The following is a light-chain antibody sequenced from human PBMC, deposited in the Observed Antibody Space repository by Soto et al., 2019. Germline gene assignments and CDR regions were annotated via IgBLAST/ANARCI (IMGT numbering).Light chain of an antibody. J-gene: IGKJ1*01. Sequence: DLQMTQSPSSLSTSVGDRVTITCRASHGITNYLNWYQQKPGKAPKLLIYAASSLQSVVPSRFSGSGSGTDFTLTIGSLQPEDFATYYCQQTYTIPWTFGQGTKVEIK. CDR1: HGITNY. V-gene: IGKV1-39*01. CDR2: AAS. CDR3: QQTYTIPWT.